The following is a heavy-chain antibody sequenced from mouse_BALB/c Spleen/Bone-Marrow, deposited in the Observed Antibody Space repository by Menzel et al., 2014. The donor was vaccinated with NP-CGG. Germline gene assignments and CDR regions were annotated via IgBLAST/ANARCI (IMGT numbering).Heavy chain of an antibody. CDR3: ARSPWYFDV. CDR2: INPYNDGT. Sequence: EVKLMESGPELVKPGASVKMSCKASGYTFTSYVMHWVKQTPGQGLEWIGYINPYNDGTKYNEKFKGKATLTSDKSSSTAYMELSSLTSEDSAVYYCARSPWYFDVWGAGTTVTVSS. J-gene: IGHJ1*01. V-gene: IGHV1-14*01. CDR1: GYTFTSYV.